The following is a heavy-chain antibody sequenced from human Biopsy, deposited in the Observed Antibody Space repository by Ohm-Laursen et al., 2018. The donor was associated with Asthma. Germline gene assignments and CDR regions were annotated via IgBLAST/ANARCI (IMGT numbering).Heavy chain of an antibody. CDR3: AKSADYYDSTDYLDF. Sequence: SLRLSCSASGFSFDDCAMHWVRQAPGKGLEWVSSISWNSGNIDYADSVKGRFTISRDNAKNSLYLQMQSLRPEDTVFYYCAKSADYYDSTDYLDFWGRGTLVTVSS. CDR2: ISWNSGNI. D-gene: IGHD3-22*01. V-gene: IGHV3-9*01. J-gene: IGHJ4*01. CDR1: GFSFDDCA.